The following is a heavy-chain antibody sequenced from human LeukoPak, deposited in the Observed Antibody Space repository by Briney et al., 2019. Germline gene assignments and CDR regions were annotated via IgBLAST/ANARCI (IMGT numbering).Heavy chain of an antibody. CDR3: ARGAPTVVVPAASDFDY. V-gene: IGHV4-34*01. CDR1: GGSFSGYY. Sequence: SETLSLTCAVYGGSFSGYYWSWIRQPPGKGLEWIGEINHSGSTNYNPSLKSRVTISVDTSKNQFSLKLSSVTAADTAVYYCARGAPTVVVPAASDFDYWGQGTLVTVSS. CDR2: INHSGST. D-gene: IGHD2-2*01. J-gene: IGHJ4*02.